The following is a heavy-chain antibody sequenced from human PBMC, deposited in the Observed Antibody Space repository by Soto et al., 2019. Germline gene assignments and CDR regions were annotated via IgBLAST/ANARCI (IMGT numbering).Heavy chain of an antibody. V-gene: IGHV1-18*01. D-gene: IGHD3-22*01. Sequence: ASVKVSCKASGYTFTSYGISWVRQAPGQGLEWMGWISAYNGNTNYAQKLQGRVTMTTDTSTSTAYMELRSLRSDDTAVYYCARDRPYYYDSSGYYPEPGTYYYYGMDVWGQGTTVTVS. CDR1: GYTFTSYG. CDR2: ISAYNGNT. J-gene: IGHJ6*02. CDR3: ARDRPYYYDSSGYYPEPGTYYYYGMDV.